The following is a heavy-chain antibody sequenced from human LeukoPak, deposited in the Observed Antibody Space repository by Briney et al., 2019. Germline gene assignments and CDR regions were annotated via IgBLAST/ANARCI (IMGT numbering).Heavy chain of an antibody. D-gene: IGHD3-10*01. V-gene: IGHV5-51*01. CDR3: ARSDQLRWFGDPRRPYYSGMDV. CDR2: IYHGDSDA. J-gene: IGHJ6*02. CDR1: GYSFPSYW. Sequence: GESLKISCKGSGYSFPSYWIGWVRQMPGQGLEWMGIIYHGDSDARYSHSFQGQVTISADKSIRTAYLQWSSLKASDTAMYYCARSDQLRWFGDPRRPYYSGMDVWGQGTTVTVSS.